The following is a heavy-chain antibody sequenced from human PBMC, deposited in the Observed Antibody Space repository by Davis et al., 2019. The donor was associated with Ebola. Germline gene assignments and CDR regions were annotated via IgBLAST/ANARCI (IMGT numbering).Heavy chain of an antibody. J-gene: IGHJ4*02. CDR3: ARGWLRSAFDQ. CDR1: GDSVSTNTAG. V-gene: IGHV6-1*01. Sequence: HSQTLSLTCGISGDSVSTNTAGWNWIRQSPSRGLEWLGRTYYSSKWYNESALSVKSRITISADTAKNQLSLHLNSVTPEDTAVYYCARGWLRSAFDQWGQGTLVTVSS. D-gene: IGHD5-12*01. CDR2: TYYSSKWYN.